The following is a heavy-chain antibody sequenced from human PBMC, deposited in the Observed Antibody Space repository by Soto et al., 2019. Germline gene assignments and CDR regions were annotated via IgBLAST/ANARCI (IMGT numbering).Heavy chain of an antibody. CDR3: ARDKITGLFDY. CDR1: GWSFSGYY. Sequence: QVQLQQWGAGLLKPSETLSLTCAVYGWSFSGYYWTWIRQPPGTGLEWTGEINHSGSTNYNPSLKRRLTILGYTYKNLFSWKLTSVTAAGAAVYYCARDKITGLFDYWGQGTLVTVSS. V-gene: IGHV4-34*01. J-gene: IGHJ4*02. D-gene: IGHD2-8*02. CDR2: INHSGST.